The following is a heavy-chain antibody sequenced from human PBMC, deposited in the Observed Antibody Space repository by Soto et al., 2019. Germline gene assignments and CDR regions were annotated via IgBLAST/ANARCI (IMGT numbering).Heavy chain of an antibody. Sequence: QVQLQESGPRLVKPSQTLSLTCTVSGGSISSGGYYWSWIRQHPGKGLEWIGYIYYSGSTYYNPSLKSRVSISVDTSKNQFSLKLSSVTAADTAVYYCARVLPAGVPGRTPNDYWGQGTLVTVSS. CDR3: ARVLPAGVPGRTPNDY. CDR2: IYYSGST. V-gene: IGHV4-31*03. CDR1: GGSISSGGYY. J-gene: IGHJ4*02. D-gene: IGHD3-10*01.